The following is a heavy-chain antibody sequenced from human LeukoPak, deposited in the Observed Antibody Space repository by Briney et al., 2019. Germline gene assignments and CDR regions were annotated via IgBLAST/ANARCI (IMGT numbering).Heavy chain of an antibody. D-gene: IGHD6-19*01. Sequence: GGSLRLSCAASGFTFSSYSMNWVRQAPEKGLEWVSSISSSSSYIYYADSVKGRFTISRDNAKNSLYLQMNSLRAEDTAVYYCARDVYSSGWTFDYWGQGTLVTVSS. V-gene: IGHV3-21*01. CDR3: ARDVYSSGWTFDY. CDR1: GFTFSSYS. CDR2: ISSSSSYI. J-gene: IGHJ4*02.